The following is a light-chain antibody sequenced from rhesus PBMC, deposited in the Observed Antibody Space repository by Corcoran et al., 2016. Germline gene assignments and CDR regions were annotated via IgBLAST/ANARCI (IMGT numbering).Light chain of an antibody. Sequence: QAALTQPRSVSGSPGQSVTISCTGISSDIGRYDYVSWYRQQPGTTTKLMMYKVNMRPSGVSDRFSGSKSGNTASLTISGLQAEDEGDYYCSSYEASDTYIFGAGTRLTVL. CDR1: SSDIGRYDY. V-gene: IGLV2-11*01. CDR3: SSYEASDTYI. J-gene: IGLJ1*01. CDR2: KVN.